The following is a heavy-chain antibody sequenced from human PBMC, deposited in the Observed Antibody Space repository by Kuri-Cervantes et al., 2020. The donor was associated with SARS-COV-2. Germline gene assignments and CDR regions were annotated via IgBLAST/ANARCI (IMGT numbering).Heavy chain of an antibody. CDR2: ISTSGGDT. J-gene: IGHJ4*02. V-gene: IGHV3-23*01. D-gene: IGHD7-27*01. CDR3: AREEGGELGEAFDY. Sequence: GESLKISCAAPRFTFNKYDLIWVRQAPGKGLEWVSSISTSGGDTNYADSLKGRFTISRDNSKNTLYLQMNSLKPEDTAVYYCAREEGGELGEAFDYWGQGALVTVSS. CDR1: RFTFNKYD.